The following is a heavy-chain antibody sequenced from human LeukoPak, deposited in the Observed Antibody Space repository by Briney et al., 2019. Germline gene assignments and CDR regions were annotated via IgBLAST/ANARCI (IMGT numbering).Heavy chain of an antibody. D-gene: IGHD1-26*01. Sequence: SETLSLTCTVSGGSISSYYWSWIRQPPGKGLEWIGYIYYSGSTNYNPSLKSRVTISVDTSKNQFSLKLSSVTAADTAVYYCARAPPDLGLPGYYFDYWGQGTLVTVSS. CDR2: IYYSGST. V-gene: IGHV4-59*01. J-gene: IGHJ4*02. CDR3: ARAPPDLGLPGYYFDY. CDR1: GGSISSYY.